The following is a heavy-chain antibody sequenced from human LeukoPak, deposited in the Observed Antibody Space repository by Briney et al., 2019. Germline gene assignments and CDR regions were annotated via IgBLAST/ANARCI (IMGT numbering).Heavy chain of an antibody. CDR2: IYHSGST. V-gene: IGHV4-59*12. J-gene: IGHJ3*02. CDR3: AMRTIAAAGKSKYDAFDI. CDR1: GGSISSYY. Sequence: SETLSLTCTVSGGSISSYYWSWIRQPPGKGLEWIGEIYHSGSTNYNPSLKSRVTISVDKSKNQFSLKLSSVTAADTAVYYCAMRTIAAAGKSKYDAFDIWGQGTMVTVSS. D-gene: IGHD6-13*01.